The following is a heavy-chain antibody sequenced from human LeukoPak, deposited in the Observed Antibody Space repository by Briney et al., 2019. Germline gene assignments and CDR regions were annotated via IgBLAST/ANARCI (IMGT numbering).Heavy chain of an antibody. CDR2: IHYSGNT. Sequence: SETLSLTCTVSGGSTSSSNYYWGWIRQPPGKGLEWIGGIHYSGNTYYNPSLKSRVTISVDTSENQFSLKLSSVTAADTAVYYCARARRRLQFPYYFDYWGQGTLVTVSS. D-gene: IGHD5-24*01. V-gene: IGHV4-39*01. J-gene: IGHJ4*02. CDR1: GGSTSSSNYY. CDR3: ARARRRLQFPYYFDY.